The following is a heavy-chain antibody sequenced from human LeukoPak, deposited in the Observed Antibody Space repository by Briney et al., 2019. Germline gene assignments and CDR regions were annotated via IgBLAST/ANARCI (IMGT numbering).Heavy chain of an antibody. CDR3: ARGSGSYYKPYYFDY. CDR2: IYHSGST. D-gene: IGHD3-10*01. J-gene: IGHJ4*02. CDR1: GGSISSSSYY. Sequence: PSETLSLTCTVSGGSISSSSYYWGWIRQPPGKGLEWIGSIYHSGSTYYNPSLKSRVTISVDTSKNQFSLKLSSVTAADTAVYYCARGSGSYYKPYYFDYWGQGTLVTVSS. V-gene: IGHV4-39*07.